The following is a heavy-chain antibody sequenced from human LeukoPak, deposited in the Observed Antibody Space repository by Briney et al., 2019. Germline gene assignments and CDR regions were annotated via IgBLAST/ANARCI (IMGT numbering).Heavy chain of an antibody. CDR3: AIGARFVLVPAAMYY. CDR2: ISGTGGST. Sequence: GGSLRLSCAASGFTFSDYYMSWIRQAPGKGLEWVSTISGTGGSTYYADSVKGRLTISRDNSKNTLYLQMNSLRAEDTAVYYCAIGARFVLVPAAMYYWGQGTLVTVSS. CDR1: GFTFSDYY. D-gene: IGHD2-2*01. J-gene: IGHJ4*02. V-gene: IGHV3-23*01.